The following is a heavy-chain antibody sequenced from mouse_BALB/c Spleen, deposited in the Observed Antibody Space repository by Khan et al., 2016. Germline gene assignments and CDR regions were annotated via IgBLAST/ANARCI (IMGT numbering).Heavy chain of an antibody. J-gene: IGHJ3*01. D-gene: IGHD2-14*01. Sequence: EVKLEESGPGLVKPSQSLSLTCTVTGYSITSDYAWNWIRQFPGNKLEWMGYISYSGSTSYNPSLKSRISITRDTSKNQFFLQLNSVTTEDTAAYYCARNRNRYERTWFAYWGQGTLVTVSA. CDR2: ISYSGST. CDR1: GYSITSDYA. CDR3: ARNRNRYERTWFAY. V-gene: IGHV3-2*02.